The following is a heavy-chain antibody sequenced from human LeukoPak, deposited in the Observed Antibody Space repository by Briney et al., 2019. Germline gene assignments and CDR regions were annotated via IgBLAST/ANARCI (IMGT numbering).Heavy chain of an antibody. J-gene: IGHJ3*02. D-gene: IGHD3-22*01. CDR1: GFSFSIYN. CDR2: ISGSSSHV. CDR3: ARDQYYSDSSGYPYDI. V-gene: IGHV3-21*01. Sequence: TGGSLRLSCEASGFSFSIYNMNWVRLAPGKGLEWVSSISGSSSHVWYADSVKGRFTSSRDNAKNSLYFQMSSLRVEDTAVYYCARDQYYSDSSGYPYDIWGQGTMVTVSS.